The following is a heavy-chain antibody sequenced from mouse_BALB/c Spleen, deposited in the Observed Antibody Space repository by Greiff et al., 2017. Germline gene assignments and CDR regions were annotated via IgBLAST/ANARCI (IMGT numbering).Heavy chain of an antibody. J-gene: IGHJ1*01. D-gene: IGHD3-3*01. CDR1: GFTFSSFG. CDR3: ARVGTYWYFDV. Sequence: EVQLVESGGGLVQPGGSRKLSCAASGFTFSSFGMHWVRQAPEKGLEWVAYISSGSSTIYYADTVKGRFTISRDNPKNTLFLQMTSLRSEDTAMYYCARVGTYWYFDVWGAGTTVTVSS. V-gene: IGHV5-17*02. CDR2: ISSGSSTI.